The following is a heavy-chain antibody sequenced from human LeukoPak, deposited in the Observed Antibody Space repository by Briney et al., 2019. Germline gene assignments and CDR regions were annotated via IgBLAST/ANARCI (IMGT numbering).Heavy chain of an antibody. CDR2: IKEDGSEK. D-gene: IGHD3-3*01. Sequence: GGSLRLSCAASGFIFTDYWMYWVRQAPGRGLAWVANIKEDGSEKNYVDSVKGRFTISRDNAKNSVYLQMNSLRVEDTAVYYCARSRLLRFLEWLFDFDYWGQGTLVTVSS. J-gene: IGHJ4*02. CDR3: ARSRLLRFLEWLFDFDY. CDR1: GFIFTDYW. V-gene: IGHV3-7*01.